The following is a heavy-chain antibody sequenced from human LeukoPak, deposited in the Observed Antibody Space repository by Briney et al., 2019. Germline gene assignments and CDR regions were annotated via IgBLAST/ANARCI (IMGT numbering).Heavy chain of an antibody. CDR2: IYTSGST. CDR3: ASSGAAGNAFDI. V-gene: IGHV4-4*07. Sequence: PSETLSLTCTVSGGSISSYYWSWIRQPAGKGLEWIGRIYTSGSTNYNPSLKSRVTMSVDTSKSQFSLKLSSVTAADTAVYYCASSGAAGNAFDIWGQGTMVTVSS. CDR1: GGSISSYY. D-gene: IGHD6-13*01. J-gene: IGHJ3*02.